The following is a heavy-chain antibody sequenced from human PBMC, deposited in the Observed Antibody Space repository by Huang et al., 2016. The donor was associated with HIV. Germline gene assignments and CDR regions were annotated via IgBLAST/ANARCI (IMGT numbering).Heavy chain of an antibody. CDR1: GFSFSSSA. CDR3: AKDLVTYDSSGSV. Sequence: EVHLLESGGGLVQPGGSLRLSCAASGFSFSSSAMSGVRQGPGRGLEWVSTVSNSASSRHYSDSVRGRFTISRDNSKDTLYLQMNSLRAEDTALYYCAKDLVTYDSSGSVWGQGTLVTVSS. J-gene: IGHJ4*02. V-gene: IGHV3-23*01. D-gene: IGHD3-22*01. CDR2: VSNSASSR.